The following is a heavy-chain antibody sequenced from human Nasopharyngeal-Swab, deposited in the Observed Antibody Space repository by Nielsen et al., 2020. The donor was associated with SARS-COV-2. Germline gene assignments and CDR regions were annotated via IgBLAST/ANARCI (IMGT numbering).Heavy chain of an antibody. D-gene: IGHD2-2*01. J-gene: IGHJ5*02. Sequence: ASVEVSCKASGYTFTSYDINWVRQATGQGLEWMGWMNPNSGNTGYAQKFQGRVTMTRNTSISTAYMELSSLRSEDTAVYYCARRRVPAATNWFDPWGQGTLVTVSS. CDR3: ARRRVPAATNWFDP. CDR1: GYTFTSYD. CDR2: MNPNSGNT. V-gene: IGHV1-8*01.